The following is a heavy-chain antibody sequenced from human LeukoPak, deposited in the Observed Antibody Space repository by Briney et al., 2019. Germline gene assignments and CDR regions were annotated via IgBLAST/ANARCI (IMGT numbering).Heavy chain of an antibody. Sequence: GGSLRLSCAASGFTFSSYWMSWVRQAPGKGLEWVANIKQDGSEKYYVDSVKGRFTISRDNAKNSLYLQMNSLRAEDTAMYYCARDRGVAPTNKGGAWFDPWGQGTLVTVSS. CDR2: IKQDGSEK. V-gene: IGHV3-7*01. D-gene: IGHD3-10*01. J-gene: IGHJ5*02. CDR1: GFTFSSYW. CDR3: ARDRGVAPTNKGGAWFDP.